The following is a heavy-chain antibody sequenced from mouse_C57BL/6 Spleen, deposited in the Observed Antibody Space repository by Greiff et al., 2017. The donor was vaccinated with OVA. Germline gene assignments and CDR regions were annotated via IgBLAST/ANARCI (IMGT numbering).Heavy chain of an antibody. J-gene: IGHJ2*01. Sequence: KESCKASGYTFTRYWMHWVEQRPGRGLEWIGRVDPNSGGTKYNEKFKSKATLTVDKPSSTAYMQLSSLTSEDSAVYYCARSEDYYGSSPGWWGQGTTLTVSS. D-gene: IGHD1-1*01. V-gene: IGHV1-72*01. CDR2: VDPNSGGT. CDR3: ARSEDYYGSSPGW. CDR1: GYTFTRYW.